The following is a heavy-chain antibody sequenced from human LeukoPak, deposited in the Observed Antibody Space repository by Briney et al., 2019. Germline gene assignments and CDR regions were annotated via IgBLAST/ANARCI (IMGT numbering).Heavy chain of an antibody. D-gene: IGHD5-18*01. CDR2: IYYSGST. V-gene: IGHV4-59*01. J-gene: IGHJ4*02. Sequence: SETLSLTCSVSGVSTSSYYWSWIRQPPGKGLEWIGYIYYSGSTNYNPSLKSRVTISVDTSKNQFSLKLSSVTAADTAVYYCAREDTAMTTDFDYWGQGTLVTVSS. CDR3: AREDTAMTTDFDY. CDR1: GVSTSSYY.